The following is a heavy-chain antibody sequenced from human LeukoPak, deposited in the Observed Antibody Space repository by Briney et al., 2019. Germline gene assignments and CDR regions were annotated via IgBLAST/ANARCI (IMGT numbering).Heavy chain of an antibody. CDR3: ARDAGYCTGGSCWYFDH. Sequence: GASVNVSCKASVYTFTHYYMHWVRQAPGQGLEWTGWINLNSGGTNFAQRFQGRVTMTRDTSISTAYMDLSRLISDDTTVYYCARDAGYCTGGSCWYFDHWGQGTLVTVSS. CDR2: INLNSGGT. J-gene: IGHJ4*02. D-gene: IGHD2-15*01. CDR1: VYTFTHYY. V-gene: IGHV1-2*02.